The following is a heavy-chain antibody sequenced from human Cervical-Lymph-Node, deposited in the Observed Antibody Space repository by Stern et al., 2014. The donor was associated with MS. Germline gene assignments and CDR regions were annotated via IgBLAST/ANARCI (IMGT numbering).Heavy chain of an antibody. CDR3: ARGIVTNRPGATLHNLFDP. D-gene: IGHD4-17*01. V-gene: IGHV1-69*09. Sequence: QMQLVQSGAEVKKPGSSVNVSCKASGGTFSRSYALTWVRPAPVQGLVWVGRHIPNIGLTNYAQKFQARLTITSDKATRTVFMELSSLTSEDTAIYYCARGIVTNRPGATLHNLFDPGGQGTRVTVS. CDR1: GGTFSRSYA. J-gene: IGHJ5*02. CDR2: HIPNIGLT.